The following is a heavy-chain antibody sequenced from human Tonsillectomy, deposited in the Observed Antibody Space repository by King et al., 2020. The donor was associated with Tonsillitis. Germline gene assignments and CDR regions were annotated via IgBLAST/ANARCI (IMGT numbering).Heavy chain of an antibody. Sequence: VQLQESGPGLVKPSGTLSLTCAVSGDSISNSNWWTWVRQPPGKGLEWIGEIFHTGDSYNNPSLESRVSILVDKSKNQFSLDLMSVTAADTAGYYCARIGHNYALDFWGQGTLVTVSS. D-gene: IGHD3-16*01. V-gene: IGHV4-4*02. J-gene: IGHJ4*02. CDR2: IFHTGDS. CDR1: GDSISNSNW. CDR3: ARIGHNYALDF.